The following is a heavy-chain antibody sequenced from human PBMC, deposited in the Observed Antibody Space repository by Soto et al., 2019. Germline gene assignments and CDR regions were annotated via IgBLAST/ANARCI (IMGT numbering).Heavy chain of an antibody. CDR2: ISAYNGNT. J-gene: IGHJ4*02. CDR3: ARESSSSCHDY. CDR1: GYTFTSYG. V-gene: IGHV1-18*01. Sequence: QVQLVQAGAEVTKPWASVKVSCKASGYTFTSYGISWVRQAPGQGLEWMGWISAYNGNTNYAQKLQVRVNMTTDTSTSTATMELRSLRSDETAVYYCARESSSSCHDYWGQGTLVTVSS. D-gene: IGHD6-13*01.